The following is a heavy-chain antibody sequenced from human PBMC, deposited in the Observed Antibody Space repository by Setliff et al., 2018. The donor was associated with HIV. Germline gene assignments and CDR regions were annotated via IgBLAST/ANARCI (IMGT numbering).Heavy chain of an antibody. CDR3: ATDTAMLQEGTEF. CDR1: GGSISGSNYY. CDR2: SYYSGST. Sequence: LETLSLTCTVSGGSISGSNYYWAWIRQPPGKGLEWIGSSYYSGSTYYNPSLKSRVTISVDTSKNQFSLKLSSVTAADTAIYYCATDTAMLQEGTEFWGQGTLVTVSS. J-gene: IGHJ4*02. V-gene: IGHV4-39*01. D-gene: IGHD5-18*01.